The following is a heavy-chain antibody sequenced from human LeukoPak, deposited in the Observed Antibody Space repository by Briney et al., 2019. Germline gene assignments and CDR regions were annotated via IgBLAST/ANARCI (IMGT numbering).Heavy chain of an antibody. V-gene: IGHV1-69*13. CDR1: GGTFSSYA. Sequence: SVKVSCKASGGTFSSYAISWVRQAPGQGLEWMGGIIPILGTANYAQKFQGRVTITADESTSTAYMELSSLRSEDTAVYYCARGYCSGGSCYSGYWFDPWGQGTLVTVSS. D-gene: IGHD2-15*01. CDR3: ARGYCSGGSCYSGYWFDP. J-gene: IGHJ5*02. CDR2: IIPILGTA.